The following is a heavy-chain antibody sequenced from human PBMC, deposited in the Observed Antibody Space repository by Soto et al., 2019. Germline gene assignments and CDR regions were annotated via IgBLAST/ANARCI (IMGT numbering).Heavy chain of an antibody. D-gene: IGHD1-1*01. CDR3: ARGASGTTSFLDS. Sequence: GGSLRLSCEASGFMFGTSGMHWVRQAPGKGLEWVSGIWLDGSERYYSDSVKGRFTISRDNSKNTLFLQMNSLRVEDTAVYSCARGASGTTSFLDSWGQGTLVTVSS. J-gene: IGHJ5*01. CDR1: GFMFGTSG. CDR2: IWLDGSER. V-gene: IGHV3-33*01.